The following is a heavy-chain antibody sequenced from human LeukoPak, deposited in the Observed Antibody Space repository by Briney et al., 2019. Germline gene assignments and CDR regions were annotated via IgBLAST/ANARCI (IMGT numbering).Heavy chain of an antibody. D-gene: IGHD3-3*01. CDR3: ARDLETYYNFWSGSYRTDYYYYMDV. Sequence: GGSLRLSCAASGFTFSNYWMTWVRQAPGKGREWVAIIKQDGSEKYYVDAVKGRFTISRDNAKSSLYLQMDSLRAEDTAVYYCARDLETYYNFWSGSYRTDYYYYMDVWGKGTTVTVSS. J-gene: IGHJ6*03. V-gene: IGHV3-7*01. CDR2: IKQDGSEK. CDR1: GFTFSNYW.